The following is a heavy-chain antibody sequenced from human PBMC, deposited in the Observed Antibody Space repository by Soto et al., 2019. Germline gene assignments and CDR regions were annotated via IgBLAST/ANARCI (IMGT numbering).Heavy chain of an antibody. V-gene: IGHV1-18*01. Sequence: QVQLVQSGPEVKEPGASVRVSCKASGYTFINYNIFWVRQAPGQGLEWMGWISTSNGDTSYAQNFQGRVTMTTDTSKSTAYVELRSLRYDDTAVYYCARDITGATGDYWGQGTLVTVSS. CDR3: ARDITGATGDY. D-gene: IGHD1-26*01. CDR2: ISTSNGDT. CDR1: GYTFINYN. J-gene: IGHJ4*02.